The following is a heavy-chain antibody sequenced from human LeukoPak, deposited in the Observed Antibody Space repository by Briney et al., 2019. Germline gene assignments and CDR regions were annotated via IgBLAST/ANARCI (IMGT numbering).Heavy chain of an antibody. J-gene: IGHJ4*02. D-gene: IGHD6-19*01. V-gene: IGHV3-9*01. Sequence: GGSLRLSCAASGFTVSSNYMSWVRQAPGKGLEWVSGISWNSGSIGYADSVKGRFTISRDNAKNSLYLQMNSLRAEDTALYYCAKDIDGSGWYWGGVDYWGQGTLVTVSS. CDR1: GFTVSSNY. CDR3: AKDIDGSGWYWGGVDY. CDR2: ISWNSGSI.